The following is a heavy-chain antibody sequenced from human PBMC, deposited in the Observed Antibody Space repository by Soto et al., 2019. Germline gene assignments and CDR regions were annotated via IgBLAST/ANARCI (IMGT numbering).Heavy chain of an antibody. Sequence: PSETLSLTCTVSNGSISSAIYYWGWIRQPPGKGLEWIGSIYHSGSTHYNPSLQGRVTISVDTSKNQFSLKLSSVTAADTAVYFCAGRSSLASVQVYFGEISNYNWFDPWGQGTLVTVSS. CDR3: AGRSSLASVQVYFGEISNYNWFDP. CDR2: IYHSGST. V-gene: IGHV4-39*01. CDR1: NGSISSAIYY. J-gene: IGHJ5*02. D-gene: IGHD3-10*01.